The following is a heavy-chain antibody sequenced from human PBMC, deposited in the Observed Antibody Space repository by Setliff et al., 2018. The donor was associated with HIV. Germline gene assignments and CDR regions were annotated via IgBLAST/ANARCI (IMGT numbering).Heavy chain of an antibody. CDR2: FDPQDGET. V-gene: IGHV1-24*01. Sequence: ASVKVSCKVSGFTLSEVSIHWVRQAPGKGLEWMGYFDPQDGETVYAQKFQGRVTISLDASRNQFSLELISVTAADTAVYYCAGGPGTTSIDYWAQGTLVTVSS. CDR1: GFTLSEVS. CDR3: AGGPGTTSIDY. J-gene: IGHJ4*02. D-gene: IGHD1-26*01.